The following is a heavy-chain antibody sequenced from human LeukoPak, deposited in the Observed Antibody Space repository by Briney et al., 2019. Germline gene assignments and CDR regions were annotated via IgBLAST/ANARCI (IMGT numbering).Heavy chain of an antibody. CDR1: GYRFPSYW. D-gene: IGHD5-18*01. J-gene: IGHJ4*02. CDR3: ARARVDTAMADFDY. Sequence: GESLKISCKASGYRFPSYWITCVRQMPGKGLEWMGGIDPIDSYTTYSPSFQGHVTISADKSIATVYLQWSSLKASDTAMYYCARARVDTAMADFDYWGQGTLVTVSS. V-gene: IGHV5-10-1*01. CDR2: IDPIDSYT.